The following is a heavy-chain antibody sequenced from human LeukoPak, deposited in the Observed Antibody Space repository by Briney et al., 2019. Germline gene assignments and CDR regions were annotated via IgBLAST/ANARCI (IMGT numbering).Heavy chain of an antibody. CDR3: AREYQGHWDY. Sequence: GGSLRLSCAASGFTFSSYAMHWVRQAPGKGLEWVAVISYDGSNKYYADSVEGRFTISRDNSKNTLYLQMNSLRAEDTAVYYCAREYQGHWDYWGQGTLVTVSS. D-gene: IGHD1-1*01. V-gene: IGHV3-30*04. CDR1: GFTFSSYA. CDR2: ISYDGSNK. J-gene: IGHJ4*02.